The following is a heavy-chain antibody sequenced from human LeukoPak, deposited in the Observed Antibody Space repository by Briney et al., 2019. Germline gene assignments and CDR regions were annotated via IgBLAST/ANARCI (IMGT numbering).Heavy chain of an antibody. J-gene: IGHJ4*02. D-gene: IGHD5-18*01. CDR2: IFYSGST. V-gene: IGHV4-59*08. CDR1: SGSISSNY. Sequence: ASETLSLTCTVSSGSISSNYWTWIRQPPGKGLEWIGYIFYSGSTNYNPSLKSRVTMSVDTSKNQFSLKLSSVTAADTAVYYCGRGGYSVIDYWGQGTLVTVSS. CDR3: GRGGYSVIDY.